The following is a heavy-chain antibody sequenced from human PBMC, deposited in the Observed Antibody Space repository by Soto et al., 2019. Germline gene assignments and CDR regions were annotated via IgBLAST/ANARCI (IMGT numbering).Heavy chain of an antibody. CDR2: MNPNRGNT. CDR3: VRATEACASASCYNF. D-gene: IGHD2-2*02. CDR1: GYTFTNYD. J-gene: IGHJ4*02. V-gene: IGHV1-8*01. Sequence: GASVKVSCKASGYTFTNYDINWVRQASGQGPEWMGWMNPNRGNTGYAQKFQGRVTMTRSTSISTAYMELSSLRSEDTAVYYCVRATEACASASCYNFWGQGTLVTVSS.